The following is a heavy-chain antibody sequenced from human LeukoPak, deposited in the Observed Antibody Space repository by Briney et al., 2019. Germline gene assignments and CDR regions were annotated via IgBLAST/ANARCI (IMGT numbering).Heavy chain of an antibody. CDR1: GFTFSSYA. CDR2: ISSNGGTT. CDR3: AMNWNCDY. J-gene: IGHJ4*02. D-gene: IGHD1-1*01. Sequence: GVSLRLSCSASGFTFSSYAMHWVRQAPGKGLEYVSAISSNGGTTYYADSVKGRFTISRDNSKSTLYLQMSSLRAEDTAMYYCAMNWNCDYWGQGTLVTVSS. V-gene: IGHV3-64D*06.